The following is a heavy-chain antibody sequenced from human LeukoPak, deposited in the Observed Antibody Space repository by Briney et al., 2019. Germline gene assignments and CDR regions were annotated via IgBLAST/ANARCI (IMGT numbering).Heavy chain of an antibody. D-gene: IGHD5-18*01. V-gene: IGHV3-23*01. CDR1: GFTVSSNY. CDR2: ISGSGGST. J-gene: IGHJ4*02. Sequence: GGSLRLSCAASGFTVSSNYMSWVRQAPGKGLEWVSAISGSGGSTYYADSVKGRFTISRDNSKNTLYLQMNSLRAEDTAVYYCAKVPGSWIQLWLNYFDYWGQGTLVTVSS. CDR3: AKVPGSWIQLWLNYFDY.